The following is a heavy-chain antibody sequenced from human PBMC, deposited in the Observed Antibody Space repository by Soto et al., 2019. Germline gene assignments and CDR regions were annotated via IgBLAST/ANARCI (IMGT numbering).Heavy chain of an antibody. CDR1: GYPFAKYG. V-gene: IGHV1-18*04. D-gene: IGHD5-12*01. J-gene: IGHJ5*02. CDR3: ATSYDSGFDP. Sequence: QLQLVQSGAEVKRPGASVRVSCEASGYPFAKYGISWIRQAPGQGLEWMGWIRPDNGNTEYVQKFQGRVSMTRDTSSNTAYLEVRSLRSDDTAMYYCATSYDSGFDPWGQGTLVSVSS. CDR2: IRPDNGNT.